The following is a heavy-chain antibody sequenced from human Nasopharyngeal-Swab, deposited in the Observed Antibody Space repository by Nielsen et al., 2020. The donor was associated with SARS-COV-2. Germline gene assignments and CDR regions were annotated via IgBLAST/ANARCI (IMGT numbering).Heavy chain of an antibody. CDR2: ISYDGSKK. V-gene: IGHV3-30-3*01. J-gene: IGHJ6*02. CDR3: ARDQGSSWYTYYYYYGMDV. CDR1: GFTFISSA. Sequence: GGSLRLSCAASGFTFISSAMHWVRQAPGKGLEWVAVISYDGSKKYYADSVKGRFTISRDNSKNTLYLQMNSLRAEDTAVYYCARDQGSSWYTYYYYYGMDVWGQGTTVTVSS. D-gene: IGHD6-13*01.